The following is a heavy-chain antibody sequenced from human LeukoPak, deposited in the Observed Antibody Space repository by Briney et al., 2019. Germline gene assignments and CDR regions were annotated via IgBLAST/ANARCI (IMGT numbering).Heavy chain of an antibody. Sequence: GGSLGLSCAASGFTFSSYTMSWVRQAPGKGLEWVSAISGSGGSTYYADSVKGRFTISRDNSKNTLYLQMNSLRAEDTAVYYCAKVWSDGYNSDYWGQGTLVTVSS. CDR2: ISGSGGST. J-gene: IGHJ4*02. V-gene: IGHV3-23*01. CDR1: GFTFSSYT. D-gene: IGHD5-24*01. CDR3: AKVWSDGYNSDY.